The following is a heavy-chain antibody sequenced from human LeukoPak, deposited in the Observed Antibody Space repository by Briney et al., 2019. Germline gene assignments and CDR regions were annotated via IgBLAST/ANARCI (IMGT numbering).Heavy chain of an antibody. CDR1: GFIFSSYG. Sequence: GGSLRLSCAASGFIFSSYGMHWVRQAPGKGLEWVAFMRYDGRNKNYAESVKGRFIISRDNYKKTVYLQMNSLRAEDTAVYYCVKDPAWEPGPPDEDIVASYFDYWGQGTLVTVSS. D-gene: IGHD2-15*01. V-gene: IGHV3-30*02. CDR2: MRYDGRNK. CDR3: VKDPAWEPGPPDEDIVASYFDY. J-gene: IGHJ4*02.